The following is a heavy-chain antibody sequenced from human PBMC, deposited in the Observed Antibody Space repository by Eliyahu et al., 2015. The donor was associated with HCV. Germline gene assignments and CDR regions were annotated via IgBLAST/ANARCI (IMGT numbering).Heavy chain of an antibody. J-gene: IGHJ4*02. Sequence: EVQLLESGGGLVQPGGSLRLSCAAFGFTLTNSGMSWVRQAPGKGLEWVSGITASGSDTFHTDSVKGRFTISRDNSKNTLYLQMNSLRAEDTAVYYCATTYYDILDYWGQGALVTVSS. CDR1: GFTLTNSG. CDR3: ATTYYDILDY. D-gene: IGHD3-9*01. CDR2: ITASGSDT. V-gene: IGHV3-23*01.